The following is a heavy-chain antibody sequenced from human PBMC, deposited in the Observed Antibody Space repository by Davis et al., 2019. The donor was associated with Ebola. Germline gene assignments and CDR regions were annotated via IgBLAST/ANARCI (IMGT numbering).Heavy chain of an antibody. Sequence: PGGSLRLSCAASGFTFSNYWMTWVRQATGGGLEWISYIGPSGTDIAYADSVRGRFNISRDNAKNSLFLQMNSMRAEDTALYYCARERTSCCGDCLDYWGQGTLVTVSS. CDR3: ARERTSCCGDCLDY. D-gene: IGHD2-21*01. CDR1: GFTFSNYW. V-gene: IGHV3-21*05. CDR2: IGPSGTDI. J-gene: IGHJ4*02.